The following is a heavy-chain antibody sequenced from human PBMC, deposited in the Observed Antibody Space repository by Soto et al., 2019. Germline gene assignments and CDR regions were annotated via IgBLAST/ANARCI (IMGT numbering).Heavy chain of an antibody. V-gene: IGHV4-4*07. Sequence: SETLSLTCTVTSGSISSYYWGWIRQRAGKGLEWIGRIYTSGSTLYTPSLKSRVTMSLDTSKKQFSLKETSVTAADTAVYYCAGGAAADYFDFWGQGTLVTVSS. CDR1: SGSISSYY. D-gene: IGHD6-13*01. J-gene: IGHJ4*02. CDR3: AGGAAADYFDF. CDR2: IYTSGST.